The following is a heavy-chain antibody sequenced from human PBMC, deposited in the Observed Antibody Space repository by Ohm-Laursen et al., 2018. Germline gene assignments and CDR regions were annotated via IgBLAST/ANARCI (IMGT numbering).Heavy chain of an antibody. V-gene: IGHV3-48*01. Sequence: SLRLSCTASGFSLSSYSMNWVRQAPGKGLQWVSYIDTSSRGIYSADSVKGRFTISRDNAKNTLYLQMNSLRAEDTAVYYCARDSVGSGWSRGAFDIWGQGTMVTVSS. CDR2: IDTSSRGI. D-gene: IGHD6-19*01. CDR1: GFSLSSYS. CDR3: ARDSVGSGWSRGAFDI. J-gene: IGHJ3*02.